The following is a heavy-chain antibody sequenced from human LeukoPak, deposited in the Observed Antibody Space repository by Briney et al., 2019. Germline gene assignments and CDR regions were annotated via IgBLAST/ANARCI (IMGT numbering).Heavy chain of an antibody. CDR2: ITSTSTYI. D-gene: IGHD1-26*01. CDR1: GFIFSSYT. V-gene: IGHV3-21*01. J-gene: IGHJ4*02. CDR3: ARDGAIGGYDFDC. Sequence: GGSLRLSCAASGFIFSSYTKNWVRQAPGKGLEWVSSITSTSTYIYYADSMKGRFTISRDNAKNSLYLQMNSLRAEDTAVYYCARDGAIGGYDFDCWGQGTLVTVSS.